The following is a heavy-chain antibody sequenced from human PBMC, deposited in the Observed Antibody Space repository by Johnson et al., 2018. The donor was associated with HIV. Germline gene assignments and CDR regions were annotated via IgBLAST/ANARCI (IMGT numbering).Heavy chain of an antibody. J-gene: IGHJ3*02. D-gene: IGHD6-13*01. Sequence: EQLVESGGGVVRPGGSLRLSCAASGFNFDDYGMTWVRQAPGKGLEWVSGINWNGGSTGYADSVKGRFTISRDNAKNSLYLQMNSLRADDTALYYCARVRAAAVSEAFDIWGQGTMVTVSS. V-gene: IGHV3-20*04. CDR2: INWNGGST. CDR1: GFNFDDYG. CDR3: ARVRAAAVSEAFDI.